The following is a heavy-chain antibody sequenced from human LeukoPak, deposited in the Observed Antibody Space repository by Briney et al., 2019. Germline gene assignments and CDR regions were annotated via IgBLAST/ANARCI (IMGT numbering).Heavy chain of an antibody. CDR2: ISYDGSNK. V-gene: IGHV3-30*18. J-gene: IGHJ4*02. CDR1: GFTFSSYG. Sequence: GGSLRLSCAASGFTFSSYGMHWVRQAPGKGLEWVAVISYDGSNKYYADSVKGRFTISRDNSKNTLYLQMNSLRAEDTAVYYCAKGGGLGSSRHLPSDYWGQGTLVTVSS. CDR3: AKGGGLGSSRHLPSDY. D-gene: IGHD6-13*01.